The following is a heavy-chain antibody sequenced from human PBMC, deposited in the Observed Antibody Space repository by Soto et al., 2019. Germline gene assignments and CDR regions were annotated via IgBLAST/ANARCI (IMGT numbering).Heavy chain of an antibody. CDR1: GFTFSSYW. CDR2: IKQDGSEK. V-gene: IGHV3-7*01. J-gene: IGHJ3*02. D-gene: IGHD1-7*01. Sequence: PXGSLTLSCAASGFTFSSYWMSWVRQAPGKGLEWVANIKQDGSEKYYVDSVKGRFTISRDNAKNSLYLQMNSLRAEDTAVYYCARDPILELRSYDAFDIWGQGTMVTVSS. CDR3: ARDPILELRSYDAFDI.